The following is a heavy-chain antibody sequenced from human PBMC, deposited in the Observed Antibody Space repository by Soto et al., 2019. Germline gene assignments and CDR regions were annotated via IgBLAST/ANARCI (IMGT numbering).Heavy chain of an antibody. CDR3: ARSPAGGVVTPATDYYHYGMDV. V-gene: IGHV3-33*01. J-gene: IGHJ6*02. CDR1: GFTFSTYG. CDR2: IWYDGSNR. D-gene: IGHD2-21*02. Sequence: QVQLVESGGGVVQPGRSLRLSCAASGFTFSTYGMHWVRQAPGKGLEWVAVIWYDGSNRYYADSVKGRFTISRDSSKNTLYLQMNSLRDDDTAVYYCARSPAGGVVTPATDYYHYGMDVWGQGTTVTVSS.